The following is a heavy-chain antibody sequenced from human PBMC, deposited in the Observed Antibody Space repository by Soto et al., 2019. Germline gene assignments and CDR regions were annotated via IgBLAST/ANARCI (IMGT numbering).Heavy chain of an antibody. CDR2: ISGNGGST. J-gene: IGHJ4*02. V-gene: IGHV3-23*01. Sequence: HPVWSLRLSCASFGFTFSSYWMHWVRQAPGKGLEWVSAISGNGGSTYYADSVKGRFTISRDNSKNTLYLQMNSLRAEDTAVYYCAIPSGLTVTGPDYWGQGTLVTVSS. CDR1: GFTFSSYW. CDR3: AIPSGLTVTGPDY. D-gene: IGHD6-19*01.